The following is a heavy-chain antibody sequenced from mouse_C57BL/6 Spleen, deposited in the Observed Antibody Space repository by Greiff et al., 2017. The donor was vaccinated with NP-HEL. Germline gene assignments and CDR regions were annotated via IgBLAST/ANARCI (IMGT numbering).Heavy chain of an antibody. CDR3: ARSGLAY. J-gene: IGHJ3*01. D-gene: IGHD3-1*01. Sequence: VKLMESGAELVRPGTSVKVSCKASGYAFTNYLIEWVKQRPGQGLEWIGVINPGSGGTNYNEKFKGKATLTADKSSSTAYMQLSSLTSEDSAVYFCARSGLAYWGQGTLVTVSA. V-gene: IGHV1-54*01. CDR1: GYAFTNYL. CDR2: INPGSGGT.